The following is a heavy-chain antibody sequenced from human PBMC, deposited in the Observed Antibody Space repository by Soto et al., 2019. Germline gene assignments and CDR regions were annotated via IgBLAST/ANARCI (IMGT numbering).Heavy chain of an antibody. Sequence: GGSLRLSCAASGFTFTISTMNWGRQAPGKGLEWVSAISGSAGSTYYTDSVKGRFTISRDNSKNTLYLQMNSLGAEDAAVYSCARDVIYYDSSGYYETPGGLDYWGQGTLVTVSS. CDR2: ISGSAGST. CDR3: ARDVIYYDSSGYYETPGGLDY. J-gene: IGHJ4*02. CDR1: GFTFTIST. D-gene: IGHD3-22*01. V-gene: IGHV3-23*01.